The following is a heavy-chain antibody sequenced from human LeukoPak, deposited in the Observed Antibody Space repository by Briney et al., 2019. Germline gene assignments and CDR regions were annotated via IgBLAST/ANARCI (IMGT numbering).Heavy chain of an antibody. D-gene: IGHD2-2*01. CDR1: GGSVSSGSYY. Sequence: PSETLSLTCTVSGGSVSSGSYYWSWIRQPPGKGLEWIGYIYYSGSTNYNPSLKSRVTISVDTSKNQFPLKLSSVTAADTAVYYCARDSCSSTSCSLDYWGQGTLVTVSS. CDR2: IYYSGST. J-gene: IGHJ4*02. CDR3: ARDSCSSTSCSLDY. V-gene: IGHV4-61*01.